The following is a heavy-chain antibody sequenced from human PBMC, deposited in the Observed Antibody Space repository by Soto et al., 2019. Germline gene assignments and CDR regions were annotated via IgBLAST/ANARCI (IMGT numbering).Heavy chain of an antibody. D-gene: IGHD4-17*01. J-gene: IGHJ4*02. V-gene: IGHV4-59*08. CDR3: ARHYGDYLGYFDY. CDR1: GGSISSYY. Sequence: SETLSLTCTVSGGSISSYYWSWIRQPPGKGLEWIRYIYYSGSTNYNPSLKSRVTISVDTSKNQFSLKLSSVTAADTAVYYCARHYGDYLGYFDYWGQGTLVTVSS. CDR2: IYYSGST.